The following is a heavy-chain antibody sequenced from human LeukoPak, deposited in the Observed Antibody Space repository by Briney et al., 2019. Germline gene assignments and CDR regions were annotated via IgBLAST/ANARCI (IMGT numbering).Heavy chain of an antibody. J-gene: IGHJ4*02. CDR1: GFTFSSYA. V-gene: IGHV3-23*01. Sequence: PGGSLRLSCAASGFTFSSYAMSWVRQAPGKGLEWVSAISGSGGSTYYADSVKGRFTISRDNAKNSLYLQMNSLRAEDTAVYYCARGFRYDYGDYYYFDYWGQGTLVTVSS. CDR3: ARGFRYDYGDYYYFDY. CDR2: ISGSGGST. D-gene: IGHD4-17*01.